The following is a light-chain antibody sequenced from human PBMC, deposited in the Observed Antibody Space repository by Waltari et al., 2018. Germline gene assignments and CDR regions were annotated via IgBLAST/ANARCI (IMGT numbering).Light chain of an antibody. V-gene: IGKV3-20*01. CDR2: GAS. CDR3: QHYVRLPVT. J-gene: IGKJ1*01. Sequence: EIVLTQSPGTLSLSPGERATLSCRASQSVSRTLAWYQQKPGQAPRRLIYGASTRAAVIPDRFSGSGSGTDFSLTISRLEPEDFAVYYCQHYVRLPVTFGQGTKVEIK. CDR1: QSVSRT.